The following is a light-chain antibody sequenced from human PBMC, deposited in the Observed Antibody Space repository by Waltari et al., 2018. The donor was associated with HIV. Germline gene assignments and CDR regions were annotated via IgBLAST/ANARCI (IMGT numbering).Light chain of an antibody. Sequence: NFMLTQPHSVSESPGETVTISCTRSSGSIASNYVQRYQQRPGSSPTTVIYQDNQRPSWVPDRFSGSIASSSTSASLTMSGLKTEDEADYDCQSYGLSAWVFGGGTKLTVL. CDR2: QDN. CDR1: SGSIASNY. V-gene: IGLV6-57*01. CDR3: QSYGLSAWV. J-gene: IGLJ3*02.